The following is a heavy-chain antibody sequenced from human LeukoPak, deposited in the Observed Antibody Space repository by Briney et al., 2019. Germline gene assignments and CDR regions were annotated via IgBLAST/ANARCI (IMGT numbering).Heavy chain of an antibody. V-gene: IGHV4-34*01. D-gene: IGHD3-3*01. CDR2: INHSGST. CDR1: GGSFSGYY. CDR3: ARGLRFLEWLPNYFDY. Sequence: PSETLSLTCAVYGGSFSGYYWSWIRQPPEKGLEWIGEINHSGSTNYNPSLKSRVTTSVDTSKNQFSLKLSSVTAADTAVYYCARGLRFLEWLPNYFDYWGQGTLVTVSS. J-gene: IGHJ4*02.